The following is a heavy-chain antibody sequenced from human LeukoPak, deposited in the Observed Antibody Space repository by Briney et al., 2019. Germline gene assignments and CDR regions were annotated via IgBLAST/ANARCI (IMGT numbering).Heavy chain of an antibody. CDR1: GGSISRYY. V-gene: IGHV4-4*07. Sequence: SETLSLTCTVSGGSISRYYWSWIRQPAGKGLEWIGRIYTSGSTNYNPSLKSRVTMSVDTSKKQFSLKLSSVTAADTAVYYCARPYYDSSGYYLDAFDIWGQGTMVTVSS. CDR2: IYTSGST. J-gene: IGHJ3*02. CDR3: ARPYYDSSGYYLDAFDI. D-gene: IGHD3-22*01.